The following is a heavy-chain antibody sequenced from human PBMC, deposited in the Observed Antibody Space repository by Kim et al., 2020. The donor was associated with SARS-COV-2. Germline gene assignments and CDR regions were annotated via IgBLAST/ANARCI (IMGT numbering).Heavy chain of an antibody. Sequence: GGSLRLSCAASGFTFSSYAMTWVRQAPGKGLEWVSVIYGGGSNIYYADSVKVRFTISRDDSKNTLYLQMDSLGAEDTAVYYCAKGGRGGFDSPYNWFDPWGQGTLVTVAS. D-gene: IGHD2-15*01. V-gene: IGHV3-23*03. J-gene: IGHJ5*02. CDR3: AKGGRGGFDSPYNWFDP. CDR1: GFTFSSYA. CDR2: IYGGGSNI.